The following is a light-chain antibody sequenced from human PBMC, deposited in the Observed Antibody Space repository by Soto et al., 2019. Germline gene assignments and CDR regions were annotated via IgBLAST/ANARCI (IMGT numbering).Light chain of an antibody. V-gene: IGLV2-8*01. Sequence: QSVLTQPPSASGSPGQSVTISCTGTSRDVGGYNYVSWYQQHPGKAPKLMIYEVSKRPSGVPDRFSGSKSGNTASLTVSGLQAEDEADYYCSSYAGSPHVGFGGGTKLTVL. CDR2: EVS. CDR1: SRDVGGYNY. J-gene: IGLJ2*01. CDR3: SSYAGSPHVG.